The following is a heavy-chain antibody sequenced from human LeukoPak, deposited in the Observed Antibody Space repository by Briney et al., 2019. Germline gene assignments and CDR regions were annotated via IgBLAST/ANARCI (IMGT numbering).Heavy chain of an antibody. Sequence: GGSLRLSCTSSGFTFSTYAMTWVRKAPGKGLEWVSSIGGSGSITSYADTVKGRFTISRDNSKNTLYLHMNSLRAEDTAVYYCAKVLIWTYGSGNYYKGAFDIWGQGTMVTVFS. J-gene: IGHJ3*02. V-gene: IGHV3-23*01. CDR3: AKVLIWTYGSGNYYKGAFDI. CDR2: IGGSGSIT. CDR1: GFTFSTYA. D-gene: IGHD3-10*01.